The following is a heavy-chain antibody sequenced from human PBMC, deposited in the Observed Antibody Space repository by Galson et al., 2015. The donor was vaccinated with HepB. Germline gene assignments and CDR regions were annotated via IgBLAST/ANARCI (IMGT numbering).Heavy chain of an antibody. J-gene: IGHJ3*02. CDR3: ARDGRGYYDSSGYYDDAFDI. CDR2: ISSSSSYT. V-gene: IGHV3-11*06. Sequence: SLRLSCAASGFTFSDYYMSWIRQAPGKGLEWVSYISSSSSYTNYADSVKGRFTISRDNAKNSLYLQMNSLRAEDTAVYYCARDGRGYYDSSGYYDDAFDIWGQGTMVTVSS. CDR1: GFTFSDYY. D-gene: IGHD3-22*01.